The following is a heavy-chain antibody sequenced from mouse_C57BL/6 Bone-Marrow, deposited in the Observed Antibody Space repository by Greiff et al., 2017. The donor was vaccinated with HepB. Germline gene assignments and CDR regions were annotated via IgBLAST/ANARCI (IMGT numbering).Heavy chain of an antibody. Sequence: QVQLQQSGAELVKPGASVKLSCKASGYTFTSYWMHWVKQRPGQGLEWIGMIHPNSGSTNYNEKFKSKATLTVDKSSSTAYMQLSSLTSEDSAVYYCARILRRGAMDYWGQGTSVTGSS. D-gene: IGHD2-12*01. CDR2: IHPNSGST. J-gene: IGHJ4*01. CDR3: ARILRRGAMDY. CDR1: GYTFTSYW. V-gene: IGHV1-64*01.